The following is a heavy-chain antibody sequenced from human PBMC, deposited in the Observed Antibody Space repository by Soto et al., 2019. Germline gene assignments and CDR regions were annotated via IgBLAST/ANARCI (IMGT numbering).Heavy chain of an antibody. Sequence: PXGALRLSCAASGFTFNSYSMNWVRQAPGKGLAWVSAIGTGGNTYYANSVKGRFTISRDNSRTTLYLQMNSLRVEDTALYYCVRKYPGTRPFDYWGQGTLVTVSS. CDR3: VRKYPGTRPFDY. V-gene: IGHV3-23*01. D-gene: IGHD2-2*01. J-gene: IGHJ4*01. CDR1: GFTFNSYS. CDR2: IGTGGNT.